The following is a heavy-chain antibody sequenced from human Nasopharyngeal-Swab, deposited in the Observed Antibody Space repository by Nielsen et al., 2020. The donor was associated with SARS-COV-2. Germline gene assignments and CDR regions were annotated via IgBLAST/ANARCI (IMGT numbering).Heavy chain of an antibody. Sequence: GESLKISCAASGFTFSSYAMSWVRQAPGKGLEWVSAISGSGGSTYYADSVKGRFTISRHNAKNSLYLQMNSLRAEDTAVYYCARDRIYCGGDCYRGEFNSFDIWGQGTMVTVSS. CDR1: GFTFSSYA. J-gene: IGHJ3*02. D-gene: IGHD2-21*02. V-gene: IGHV3-23*01. CDR2: ISGSGGST. CDR3: ARDRIYCGGDCYRGEFNSFDI.